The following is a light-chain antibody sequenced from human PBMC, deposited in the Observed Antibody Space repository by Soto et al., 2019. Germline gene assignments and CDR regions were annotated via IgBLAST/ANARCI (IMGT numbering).Light chain of an antibody. CDR1: NIGSKS. J-gene: IGLJ2*01. V-gene: IGLV3-21*04. Sequence: SYELTQPPSVSVAPGKTARITCGGNNIGSKSVHWYQQKPGQAPVLVIYYDSDRPSGIPERFPGSNSGNTATLTISRVEAGDEADYYCQVWDSRSDHVVFGGGTKLTVL. CDR3: QVWDSRSDHVV. CDR2: YDS.